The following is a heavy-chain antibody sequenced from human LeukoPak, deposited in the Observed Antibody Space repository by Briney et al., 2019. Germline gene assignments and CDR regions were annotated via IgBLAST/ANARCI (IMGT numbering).Heavy chain of an antibody. CDR2: INPSGGST. Sequence: GASVEVSCKASGYTFTSYYMHWVRQAPGQGLEWMGIINPSGGSTSYAQKFQGRVTMTRDTSTSTVYMELSSLRSEDTAVYYCARDLDSAVVITGGFDYWGQGTLVTVSS. CDR3: ARDLDSAVVITGGFDY. V-gene: IGHV1-46*01. CDR1: GYTFTSYY. J-gene: IGHJ4*02. D-gene: IGHD3-22*01.